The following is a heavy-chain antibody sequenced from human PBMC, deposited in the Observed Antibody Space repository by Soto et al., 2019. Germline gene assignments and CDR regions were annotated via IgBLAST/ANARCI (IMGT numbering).Heavy chain of an antibody. D-gene: IGHD1-26*01. J-gene: IGHJ4*02. CDR3: ASSSGNNYGVGTNYYFDY. Sequence: QVQLVQSGAEVKKPGSSVKVSCKASGGTFSTYSIVWVRQAPGEGLEWMGGIIPIFGTANFAQKFQDRVTSTADKSTNTAFMELSSLKSEDTAVYYCASSSGNNYGVGTNYYFDYWGQGTLVTVSS. CDR1: GGTFSTYS. V-gene: IGHV1-69*06. CDR2: IIPIFGTA.